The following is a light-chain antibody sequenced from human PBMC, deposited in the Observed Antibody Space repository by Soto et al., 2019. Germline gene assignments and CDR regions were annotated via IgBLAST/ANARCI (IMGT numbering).Light chain of an antibody. CDR1: QSVRTY. CDR3: QQRTNWPSSS. V-gene: IGKV3-11*01. Sequence: EVVLTHSPATLSLSPGERATLSCRASQSVRTYLAWYQQKPVQTPRLLIHDASSRATGIPARFSGSGSGTDFTLTISSLEPEDSAVYYCQQRTNWPSSSFGQGTRLEI. CDR2: DAS. J-gene: IGKJ5*01.